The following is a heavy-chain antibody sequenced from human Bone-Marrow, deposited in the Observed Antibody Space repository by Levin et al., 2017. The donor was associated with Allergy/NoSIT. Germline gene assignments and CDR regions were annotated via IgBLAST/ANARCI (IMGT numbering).Heavy chain of an antibody. V-gene: IGHV4-39*01. J-gene: IGHJ4*02. CDR2: IYYSGST. CDR3: ARRLGIMITFGGVIVPFVGFDY. D-gene: IGHD3-16*02. Sequence: SETLSLTCTVSGGSISSSSYYWGWIRQPPGKGLEWIGSIYYSGSTYYNPSLKSRVTISVDTSKNQFSLKLSSVTAADTAVYYCARRLGIMITFGGVIVPFVGFDYWGQGTLVTVSS. CDR1: GGSISSSSYY.